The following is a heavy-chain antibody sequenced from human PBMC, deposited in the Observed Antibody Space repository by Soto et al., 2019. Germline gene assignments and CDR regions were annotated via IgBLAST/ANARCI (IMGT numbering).Heavy chain of an antibody. J-gene: IGHJ6*03. V-gene: IGHV1-18*01. Sequence: QVQLVQSGAEVKKPGASVKVSCKASGYTFTSYGISWVRQAPGQGLEWMGWISAYNGNTNYAQKLQGRVTMTTDTATSTAYRELRSLRSDDTAVYYSARVALYDYGAYGGAYYMDAWGKGTTVTVSS. CDR2: ISAYNGNT. CDR3: ARVALYDYGAYGGAYYMDA. CDR1: GYTFTSYG. D-gene: IGHD4-17*01.